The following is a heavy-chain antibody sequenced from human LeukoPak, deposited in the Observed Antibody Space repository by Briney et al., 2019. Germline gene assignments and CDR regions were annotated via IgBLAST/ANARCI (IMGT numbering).Heavy chain of an antibody. D-gene: IGHD3-10*01. CDR2: INEDGSEK. V-gene: IGHV3-7*05. Sequence: GGSLRLSCAASGFTFSNSWMNWVRQAPGKGLEWVANINEDGSEKYYVDSVKGRFTISRDNAKNSLYLQVNSLRAEDTAVYYCTTYDGSGSNLFDYWGQGTLVTVSS. J-gene: IGHJ4*02. CDR3: TTYDGSGSNLFDY. CDR1: GFTFSNSW.